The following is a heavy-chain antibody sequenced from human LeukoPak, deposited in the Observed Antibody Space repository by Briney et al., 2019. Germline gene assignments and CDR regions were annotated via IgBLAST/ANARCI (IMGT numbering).Heavy chain of an antibody. Sequence: PSETLSLACTVSGGSISSSSYYWGWIRQPPGKGLEWIGTIYHSGSTSFNPSLKSRVTMSVDTSKNQFSLKLTSVTAADTAIYYCASMDILVLPAASFDYWGQGTLVTVSS. V-gene: IGHV4-39*07. CDR3: ASMDILVLPAASFDY. CDR1: GGSISSSSYY. CDR2: IYHSGST. J-gene: IGHJ4*02. D-gene: IGHD2-2*03.